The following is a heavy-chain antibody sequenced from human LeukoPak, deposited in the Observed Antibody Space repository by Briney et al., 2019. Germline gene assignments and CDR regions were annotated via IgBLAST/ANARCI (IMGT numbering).Heavy chain of an antibody. J-gene: IGHJ4*02. CDR2: ISSGSHTI. CDR1: GLTFSNFG. D-gene: IGHD5-18*01. Sequence: GGSLRLSCAASGLTFSNFGMSWVRQAPGRGLEWVSYISSGSHTIYYADSVKGRFTISRDDAKNSLCLQMNSLRDEDTALYYCAREGSSYSTFDYWGQGTLVAVSS. CDR3: AREGSSYSTFDY. V-gene: IGHV3-48*02.